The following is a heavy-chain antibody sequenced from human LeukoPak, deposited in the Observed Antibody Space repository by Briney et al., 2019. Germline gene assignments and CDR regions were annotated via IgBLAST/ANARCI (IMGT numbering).Heavy chain of an antibody. CDR3: ARAEKPNWGNYYYYCMDV. J-gene: IGHJ6*03. Sequence: ASVKVSCKASGFIFTMYGFSWVRQAPGQGLEWMGWISAYNRKTKYPQMLQDRITMTTDTSASTVYMELRSLRSDDAAVYYCARAEKPNWGNYYYYCMDVWGKGTTVTVSS. V-gene: IGHV1-18*01. CDR2: ISAYNRKT. D-gene: IGHD7-27*01. CDR1: GFIFTMYG.